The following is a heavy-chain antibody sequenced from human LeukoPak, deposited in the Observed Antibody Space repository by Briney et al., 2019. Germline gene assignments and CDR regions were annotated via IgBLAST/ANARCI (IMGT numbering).Heavy chain of an antibody. CDR3: ARDHSDSWIDY. D-gene: IGHD6-13*01. V-gene: IGHV1-8*01. J-gene: IGHJ4*02. CDR2: MNPNSGNS. CDR1: GYTFTSYD. Sequence: GASVKVSCKASGYTFTSYDINWVRQATGQGLEWMGWMNPNSGNSGLAQKFQGRVTMTRNTSMSTAYMELSSLRSEDTAVYYCARDHSDSWIDYWGQGTLVTVSS.